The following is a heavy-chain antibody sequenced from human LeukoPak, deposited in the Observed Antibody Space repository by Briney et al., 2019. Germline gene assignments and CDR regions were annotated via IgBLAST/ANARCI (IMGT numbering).Heavy chain of an antibody. J-gene: IGHJ4*02. V-gene: IGHV1-18*01. D-gene: IGHD5-18*01. Sequence: ASVKVSCKASGYTFTSYDINWVRQATGQGLEWMGWISAYNGNTNYAQKLQGRVTMTTDTSTSTAYMELRSLRSDDTAVYYCARMDTAFGRVVDHWGQGTLVTVSS. CDR3: ARMDTAFGRVVDH. CDR1: GYTFTSYD. CDR2: ISAYNGNT.